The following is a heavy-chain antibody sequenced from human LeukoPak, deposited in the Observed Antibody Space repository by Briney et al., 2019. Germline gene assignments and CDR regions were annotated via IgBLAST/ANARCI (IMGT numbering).Heavy chain of an antibody. D-gene: IGHD3-16*01. CDR3: ATGGAPGGRFEH. Sequence: PGGSLRLSCVVSGFTFSWSTMTWVRQAPGKGPEWVAKMKEDGSEIHYVDSVKGRFTISRDNAKNSLYLHMNSLRVEDTAVYYCATGGAPGGRFEHWGQGTLVSVSS. CDR1: GFTFSWST. CDR2: MKEDGSEI. J-gene: IGHJ1*01. V-gene: IGHV3-7*01.